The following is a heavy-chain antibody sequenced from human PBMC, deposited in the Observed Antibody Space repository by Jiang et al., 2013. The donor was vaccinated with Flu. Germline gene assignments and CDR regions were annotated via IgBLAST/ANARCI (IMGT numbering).Heavy chain of an antibody. CDR1: GDTISRSG. CDR2: VIPTLGPA. CDR3: VRGYPILRGRQWLGSPFDY. V-gene: IGHV1-69*06. D-gene: IGHD6-19*01. J-gene: IGHJ4*02. Sequence: GAEVKKPGSSVKVSCKTSGDTISRSGVSWVRQAPGQGLEWMGGVIPTLGPANYAQKFRGRVTITADTSTNTVFMELSSLESEDTALYYCVRGYPILRGRQWLGSPFDYWGQGTLVTVSS.